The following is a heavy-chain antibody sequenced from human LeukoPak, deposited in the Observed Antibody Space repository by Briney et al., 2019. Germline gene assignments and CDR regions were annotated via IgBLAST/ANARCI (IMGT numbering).Heavy chain of an antibody. V-gene: IGHV3-48*02. D-gene: IGHD5-24*01. J-gene: IGHJ3*02. CDR2: ISSITI. Sequence: GGSLRLSCVPSGFTFSSYIMNWVRQAPGKGLEWVSYISSITIYYADTVKGRFSISRDNAKNSLYLQMNSLRDEDTAVYYCARARGGYSFDAFDIWGQGTMVTVSS. CDR3: ARARGGYSFDAFDI. CDR1: GFTFSSYI.